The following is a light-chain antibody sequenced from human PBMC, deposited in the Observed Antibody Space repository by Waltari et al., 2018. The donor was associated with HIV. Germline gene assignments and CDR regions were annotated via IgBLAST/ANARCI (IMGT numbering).Light chain of an antibody. Sequence: QSALTQPASVSGSPGQSITISCPGTSSDFGSYNLAYWYQQHPGKAPKLIIYEGSKRPSGVSNRFSGSKSGNTASLTISGLQAEDEADYYCCSYAGRHNVLFGGGTKLTVL. V-gene: IGLV2-23*01. CDR1: SSDFGSYNL. CDR3: CSYAGRHNVL. J-gene: IGLJ2*01. CDR2: EGS.